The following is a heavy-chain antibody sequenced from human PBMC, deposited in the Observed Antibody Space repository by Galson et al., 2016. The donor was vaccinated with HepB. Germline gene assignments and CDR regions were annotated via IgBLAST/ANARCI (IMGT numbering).Heavy chain of an antibody. CDR1: GGSISSSSYY. J-gene: IGHJ4*01. D-gene: IGHD6-19*01. Sequence: ETLSLTCTVSGGSISSSSYYWGWIRQPPGKGLEWIGSIYYSGSTYYNPSLKSRVTISVDTSKNQFSLKLSSVTAADTAVYYCARRVAVAGIYYFDYWGRGTLVTVPS. V-gene: IGHV4-39*01. CDR2: IYYSGST. CDR3: ARRVAVAGIYYFDY.